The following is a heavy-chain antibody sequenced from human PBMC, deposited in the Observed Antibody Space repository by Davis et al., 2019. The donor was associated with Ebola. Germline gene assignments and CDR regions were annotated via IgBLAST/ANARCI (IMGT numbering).Heavy chain of an antibody. CDR2: ISGSGGST. CDR1: GFTFSSYW. Sequence: PGGSLRLSCAASGFTFSSYWMSWVRQAPGKGLEWVSAISGSGGSTYYADSVKGRFTISRDNSKNTLYLQMNSLRAEDTAVYYCAKDLEWLTYYFDYWGQGTLVTVSS. D-gene: IGHD3-3*01. CDR3: AKDLEWLTYYFDY. V-gene: IGHV3-23*01. J-gene: IGHJ4*02.